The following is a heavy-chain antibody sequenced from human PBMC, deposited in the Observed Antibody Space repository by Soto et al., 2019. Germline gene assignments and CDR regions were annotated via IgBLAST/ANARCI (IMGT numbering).Heavy chain of an antibody. CDR1: GFTFSSYW. J-gene: IGHJ6*02. Sequence: EVQLVESGGGLVQPGGSLRLSCAASGFTFSSYWMSWVRQAPGKGLEWVANIKQDGSEKYYVDSVKGRFTISRDNAKNSLYLQMNSLRAEDTAVYYCARVRYGSGKWYGMDVWGQGTTVTVSS. D-gene: IGHD3-10*01. CDR3: ARVRYGSGKWYGMDV. V-gene: IGHV3-7*01. CDR2: IKQDGSEK.